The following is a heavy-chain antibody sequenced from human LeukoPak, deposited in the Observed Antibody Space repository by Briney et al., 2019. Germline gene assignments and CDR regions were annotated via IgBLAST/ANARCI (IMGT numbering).Heavy chain of an antibody. V-gene: IGHV4-31*03. J-gene: IGHJ3*02. CDR1: GGSISSGGYY. CDR2: IYYSGST. Sequence: PSQTLSFTCTVSGGSISSGGYYWSWIRQHPGKGLEWIGHIYYSGSTYYNPSLKSRVTISVDTSKNQFSLKLSSVTAADTAVYYCARDNIVGAPYAFDIWGQGTMVTVSS. CDR3: ARDNIVGAPYAFDI. D-gene: IGHD1-26*01.